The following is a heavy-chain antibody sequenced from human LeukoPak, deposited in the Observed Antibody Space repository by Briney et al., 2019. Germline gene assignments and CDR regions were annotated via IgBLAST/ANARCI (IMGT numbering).Heavy chain of an antibody. J-gene: IGHJ4*02. V-gene: IGHV3-15*01. CDR2: IKSKTDGGTT. CDR3: LVPVDGTS. D-gene: IGHD1-1*01. CDR1: GFTFSDAW. Sequence: PGGSLRLSCAASGFTFSDAWMSWVRQAPGKGLEWVGRIKSKTDGGTTDYAAPVKGRFTISRDDSKNTLYLQMNSLETEDTAVYYFLVPVDGTSWAQGTLATVPS.